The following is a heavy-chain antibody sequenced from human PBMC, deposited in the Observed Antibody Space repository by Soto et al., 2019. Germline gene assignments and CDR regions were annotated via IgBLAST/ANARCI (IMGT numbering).Heavy chain of an antibody. CDR1: GFSISTSGVG. Sequence: QITLEESGPTLVKPTQTLTLTCSFSGFSISTSGVGVGWIRQSPGKAPEWLAIIYWDNDKRYSPSLESRLTITKDTSKNQVVLTMTNMDPVDTATYYCAHATRAIQCSGGSCYSFDFWGQGTLVIVSS. V-gene: IGHV2-5*02. CDR2: IYWDNDK. J-gene: IGHJ4*02. CDR3: AHATRAIQCSGGSCYSFDF. D-gene: IGHD2-15*01.